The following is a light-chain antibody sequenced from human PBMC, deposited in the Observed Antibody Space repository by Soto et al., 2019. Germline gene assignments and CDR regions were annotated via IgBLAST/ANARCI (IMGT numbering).Light chain of an antibody. V-gene: IGLV2-14*03. CDR3: TSWTTSTTMT. CDR2: DVN. CDR1: SSDIGAYNF. Sequence: QSALTQPASVSGSPGQSITISCTGTSSDIGAYNFVSWYQQHPGKAPKLMLYDVNIRPSGVSNRFSGSKSGNTASLTISGLQAEDEAYYYCTSWTTSTTMTFGGGTKVTVL. J-gene: IGLJ2*01.